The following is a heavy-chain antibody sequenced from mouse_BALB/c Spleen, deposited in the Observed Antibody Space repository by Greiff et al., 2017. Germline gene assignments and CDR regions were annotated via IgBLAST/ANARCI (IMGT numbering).Heavy chain of an antibody. J-gene: IGHJ3*01. CDR1: GYAFSSYW. CDR2: IYPGDGDT. CDR3: AREGDSSGYWFAY. D-gene: IGHD3-2*01. V-gene: IGHV1-80*01. Sequence: QVQLQQSGAELVRPGSSVKISCKASGYAFSSYWMNWVKQRPGQGLAWIGQIYPGDGDTNYNGKFKGKATLTADKSSSTAYMQLSSLTSEDSAVYFCAREGDSSGYWFAYWGQGTLVTVSA.